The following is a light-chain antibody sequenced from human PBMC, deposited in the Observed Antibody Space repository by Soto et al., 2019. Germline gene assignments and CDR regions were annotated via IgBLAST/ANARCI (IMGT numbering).Light chain of an antibody. Sequence: ERVMTQSPATLSVSPGERATLSCRASQSVGSNLAWYQQNPGQAPRLLIYGASTRAAGIPARFSGSGSVAEFTLTISSLQSEDFAVYYCQQYNNWPPWTFGQGTKVDIK. CDR1: QSVGSN. CDR3: QQYNNWPPWT. V-gene: IGKV3-15*01. J-gene: IGKJ1*01. CDR2: GAS.